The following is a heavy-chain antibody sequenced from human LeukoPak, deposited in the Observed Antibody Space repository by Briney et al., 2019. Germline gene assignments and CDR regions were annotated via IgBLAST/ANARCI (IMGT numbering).Heavy chain of an antibody. CDR3: ARGTYSGYDWSFDY. J-gene: IGHJ4*02. CDR2: IYTDGST. D-gene: IGHD5-12*01. CDR1: GFTVSSNY. Sequence: GGSLRLSCAASGFTVSSNYMNWVRQAPGKGLEWVSVIYTDGSTYYADSVKGRFTISRDNSKNTLYLQMNSLRAEDTAVYYCARGTYSGYDWSFDYWGQGTPVTVSS. V-gene: IGHV3-53*01.